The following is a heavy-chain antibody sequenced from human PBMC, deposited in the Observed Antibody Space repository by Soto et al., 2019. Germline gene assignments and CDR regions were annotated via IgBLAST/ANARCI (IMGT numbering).Heavy chain of an antibody. D-gene: IGHD2-2*01. J-gene: IGHJ6*02. CDR2: INSLSTSK. CDR3: ARVLSVYARTSQRGWDV. CDR1: GFFFSSYT. Sequence: EVQLVESGGGLVKPGGSLRLSCAASGFFFSSYTMNWVRQAPGKGLEWISSINSLSTSKYYADSLKGRCTISRDNAKNSLVLQLDSLPAEDTAIYYCARVLSVYARTSQRGWDVWGQGTTVTVSS. V-gene: IGHV3-21*01.